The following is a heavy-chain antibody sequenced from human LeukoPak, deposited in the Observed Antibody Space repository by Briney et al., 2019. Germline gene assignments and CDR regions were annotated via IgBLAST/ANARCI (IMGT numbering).Heavy chain of an antibody. CDR2: INTSDSI. V-gene: IGHV4-61*02. CDR1: GESISSGGYH. D-gene: IGHD2-21*01. CDR3: ARARILVVIATDAFDV. Sequence: SETLSLTCSVSGESISSGGYHWNWIRQSAGKGLEWIGRINTSDSIHYNPSLKSRVSISVNPAKNNFSLMLSSVTAADTAVYYCARARILVVIATDAFDVWGQGTIVTVSS. J-gene: IGHJ3*01.